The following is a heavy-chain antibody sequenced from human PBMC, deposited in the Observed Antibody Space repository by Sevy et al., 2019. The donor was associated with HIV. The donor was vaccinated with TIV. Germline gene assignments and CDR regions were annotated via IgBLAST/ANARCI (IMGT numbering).Heavy chain of an antibody. D-gene: IGHD3-10*01. V-gene: IGHV1-2*02. CDR2: INPNSGGT. J-gene: IGHJ4*02. CDR1: GYIFTGYY. CDR3: ARSVYGSGTYLNDY. Sequence: ASVKVSCKASGYIFTGYYIHWVRQAPGQGREWMGWINPNSGGTNYGQKFQGRVAMTSDTSISTAYMELSGLRSDDTAVFYCARSVYGSGTYLNDYWGQGILVTVSS.